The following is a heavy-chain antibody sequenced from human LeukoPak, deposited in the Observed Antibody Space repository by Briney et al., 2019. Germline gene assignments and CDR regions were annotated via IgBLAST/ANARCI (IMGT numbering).Heavy chain of an antibody. CDR2: INPKSGVT. D-gene: IGHD5-18*01. Sequence: PSARVSCKASGYPFDNYYMHWVRQAPGQGLEWMGWINPKSGVTNYAQKSQGRVTMTTDTASTTAYMELSRLRSDDTAIYYCARLLSARGYTFCYTVYWGQGTPVTLSS. J-gene: IGHJ4*02. CDR1: GYPFDNYY. CDR3: ARLLSARGYTFCYTVY. V-gene: IGHV1-2*02.